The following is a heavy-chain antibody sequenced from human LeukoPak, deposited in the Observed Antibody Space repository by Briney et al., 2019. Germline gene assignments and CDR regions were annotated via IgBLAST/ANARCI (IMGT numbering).Heavy chain of an antibody. J-gene: IGHJ4*02. CDR1: GFTFSSYW. CDR3: ARGYDFWSGYWLDY. V-gene: IGHV3-7*01. CDR2: IKQDGSEK. Sequence: RGSLRLSCAASGFTFSSYWMSWVRQAPGKGLEWVANIKQDGSEKYYVDSVKGRFTISRDNAENSLYLQMNSLRAEDTAVYYCARGYDFWSGYWLDYWGQGTLVTVSS. D-gene: IGHD3-3*01.